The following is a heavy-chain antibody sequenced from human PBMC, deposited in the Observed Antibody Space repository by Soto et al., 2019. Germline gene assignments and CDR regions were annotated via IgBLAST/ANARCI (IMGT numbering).Heavy chain of an antibody. CDR1: GFTFRNYG. CDR2: IGIGSSTK. Sequence: GGSLRLSCAVSGFTFRNYGMNWVRQAPGKGLEWVSYIGIGSSTKYYADSVKGRFTISRDNAKNSLYLQMNSLRAEDTAVYYCARDQLYYNDISGRPLNAFDVWGQGTMVTVSS. V-gene: IGHV3-48*01. CDR3: ARDQLYYNDISGRPLNAFDV. D-gene: IGHD3-22*01. J-gene: IGHJ3*01.